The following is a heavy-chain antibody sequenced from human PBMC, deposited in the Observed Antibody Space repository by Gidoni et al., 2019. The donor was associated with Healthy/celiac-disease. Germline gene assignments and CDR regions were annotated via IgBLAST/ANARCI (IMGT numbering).Heavy chain of an antibody. CDR2: INHSGST. J-gene: IGHJ5*02. D-gene: IGHD3-10*01. Sequence: QVQLQQWGAGLLKPSETLSLTCAVYGGSFSGYYWSWIRQPPGKGLEWIGEINHSGSTNYNPSLKRRVTISVDTSKNQCSLKLSSVTAADTAVYYCARGRYYYGAWGQGTLVTVSS. CDR1: GGSFSGYY. CDR3: ARGRYYYGA. V-gene: IGHV4-34*01.